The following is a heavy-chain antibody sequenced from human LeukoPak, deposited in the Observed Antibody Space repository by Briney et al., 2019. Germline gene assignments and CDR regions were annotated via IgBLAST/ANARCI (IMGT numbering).Heavy chain of an antibody. D-gene: IGHD3-10*01. CDR1: GGSFSGYY. CDR2: INHSGST. V-gene: IGHV4-34*01. CDR3: ASFMVRGVINY. Sequence: PSETLSLTCAVYGGSFSGYYWSWIRQPPGKGLEWIGEINHSGSTNYNPSLKSRVTISVDTSKNQFSLKLTSVTAADTAVYYCASFMVRGVINYWGQGTLVTVSS. J-gene: IGHJ4*02.